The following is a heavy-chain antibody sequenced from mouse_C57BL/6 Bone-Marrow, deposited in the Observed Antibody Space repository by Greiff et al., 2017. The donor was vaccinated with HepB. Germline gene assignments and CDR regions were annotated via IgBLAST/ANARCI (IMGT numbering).Heavy chain of an antibody. Sequence: QVQLQQPGAELVMPGASVKLSCKASGYTFTSYWMHWVKQRPGQGLEWIGEIDPSDSDTNYNQKFKGKSTLTVDKSSSTAYMQLSSLTSDDSAVYYCARPLYGRPWYFGVWGTGTTVTVSS. CDR2: IDPSDSDT. D-gene: IGHD2-1*01. CDR3: ARPLYGRPWYFGV. CDR1: GYTFTSYW. V-gene: IGHV1-69*01. J-gene: IGHJ1*03.